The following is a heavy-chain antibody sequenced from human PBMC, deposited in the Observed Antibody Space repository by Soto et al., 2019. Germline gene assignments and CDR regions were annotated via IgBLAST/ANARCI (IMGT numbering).Heavy chain of an antibody. CDR2: IYYSGST. V-gene: IGHV4-39*02. D-gene: IGHD2-15*01. J-gene: IGHJ4*02. CDR3: AVGYCSGGSCYPVDY. CDR1: GGSISSSSYY. Sequence: SETLSLTCTVSGGSISSSSYYWGWIRQPPGKGLEWIGSIYYSGSTYYNPSLKSRVTISVDTSKNHFSLKLSFVTAADTAVYYCAVGYCSGGSCYPVDYWGRGTQVTVSS.